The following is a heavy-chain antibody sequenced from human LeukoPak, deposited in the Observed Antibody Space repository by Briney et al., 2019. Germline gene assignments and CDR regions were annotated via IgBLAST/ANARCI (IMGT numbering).Heavy chain of an antibody. Sequence: SETLSLTCTVSGYSISSGYYWGWIRPPPGKGLEWIGNIYHSGSTYYNPSLKSRVTISVDTSKNQFSLKLSSVTAADTAVYYCASTKIPGYSSGWYRKEPINAFDIWGQGTMVAVSS. D-gene: IGHD6-19*01. V-gene: IGHV4-38-2*02. J-gene: IGHJ3*02. CDR3: ASTKIPGYSSGWYRKEPINAFDI. CDR1: GYSISSGYY. CDR2: IYHSGST.